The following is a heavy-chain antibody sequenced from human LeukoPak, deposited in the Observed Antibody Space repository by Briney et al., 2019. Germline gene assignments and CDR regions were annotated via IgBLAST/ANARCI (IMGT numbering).Heavy chain of an antibody. D-gene: IGHD6-13*01. V-gene: IGHV4-39*01. J-gene: IGHJ4*02. CDR1: GASFSSSTYY. CDR2: IYYSGST. Sequence: SETLSLTCTVSGASFSSSTYYWGWIRQPPGKGLEWIVSIYYSGSTYYNPSLKSRVTMSVDTSKNQFSLKLSSVTAADTAVYYCARHAGGISATGTRPFDYWGQGTLVTVSS. CDR3: ARHAGGISATGTRPFDY.